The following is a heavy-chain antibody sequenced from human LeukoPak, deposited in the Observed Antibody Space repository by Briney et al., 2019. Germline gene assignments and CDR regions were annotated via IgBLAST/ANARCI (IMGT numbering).Heavy chain of an antibody. Sequence: GRSLRLSCAASGFTFSSYGMHWVRQAPGKGLEWVSLISWDGGSTYYADSVKGRFTISRDNSKNSLYLQMNSLRTEDTALYYCAKDYGVPAAISLYFDYWGQGTLVTVSS. D-gene: IGHD2-2*02. J-gene: IGHJ4*02. CDR3: AKDYGVPAAISLYFDY. V-gene: IGHV3-43*01. CDR1: GFTFSSYG. CDR2: ISWDGGST.